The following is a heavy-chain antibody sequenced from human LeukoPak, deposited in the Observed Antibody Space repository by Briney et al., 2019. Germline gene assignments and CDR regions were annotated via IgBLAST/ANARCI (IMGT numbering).Heavy chain of an antibody. Sequence: PGGSLRLSCAASGFTFSSYWMSWVRQAPGKGLEWVANIKHDGSEKYYADSVTGRFTISRDNGKNSLYVQLNSLTVEDTAAYYCATYSSINAREFQHWGQGTLVTVSS. V-gene: IGHV3-7*01. CDR3: ATYSSINAREFQH. J-gene: IGHJ1*01. CDR2: IKHDGSEK. D-gene: IGHD4-11*01. CDR1: GFTFSSYW.